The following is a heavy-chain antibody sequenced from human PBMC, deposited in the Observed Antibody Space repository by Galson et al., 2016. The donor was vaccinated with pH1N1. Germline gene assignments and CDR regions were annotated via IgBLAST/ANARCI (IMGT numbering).Heavy chain of an antibody. V-gene: IGHV1-69*13. CDR1: GGIFRSNA. J-gene: IGHJ4*02. CDR2: IIAIFGTP. Sequence: SGKVSCKASGGIFRSNAITWVRQAPGQGLEWMGKIIAIFGTPNYAQKFQGRVTITADESTSTVFLELSSLRSEDTAVYYCARNDDYYGSGSYDYWGQGTLVTVSS. CDR3: ARNDDYYGSGSYDY. D-gene: IGHD3-10*01.